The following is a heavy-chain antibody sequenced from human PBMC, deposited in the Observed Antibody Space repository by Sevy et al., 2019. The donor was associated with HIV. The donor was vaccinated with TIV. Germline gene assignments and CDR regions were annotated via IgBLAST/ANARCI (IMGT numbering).Heavy chain of an antibody. CDR1: GFTFSSYW. CDR2: IKQDGSEK. D-gene: IGHD5-18*01. CDR3: ARGGYSYGYVGYYYYGMDV. V-gene: IGHV3-7*01. Sequence: GGSLILSCAASGFTFSSYWMSWVRHAPGKGLEWVANIKQDGSEKYYVDSVKGRFTISRDNAKNSLYLQMNSLRAEDTAVYYCARGGYSYGYVGYYYYGMDVWGQGTTVTVSS. J-gene: IGHJ6*02.